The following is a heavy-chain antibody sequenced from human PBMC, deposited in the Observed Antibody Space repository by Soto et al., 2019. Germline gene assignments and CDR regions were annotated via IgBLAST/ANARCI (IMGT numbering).Heavy chain of an antibody. J-gene: IGHJ4*02. CDR2: ISGGGGNI. D-gene: IGHD6-19*01. V-gene: IGHV3-23*01. Sequence: DVQLLESGGGVVQSGGSLRLSCSASGFAFSDYSMHWVRQAPGKGLEWVSAISGGGGNIYYAGSVNGRFTISRDNSRNTLYLQMHSLRDDDTALYYCAKETYGSGWTLDSWGQGTRATVSS. CDR1: GFAFSDYS. CDR3: AKETYGSGWTLDS.